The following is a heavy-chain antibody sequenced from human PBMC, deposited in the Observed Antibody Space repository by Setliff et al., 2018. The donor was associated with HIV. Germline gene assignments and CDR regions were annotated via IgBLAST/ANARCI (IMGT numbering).Heavy chain of an antibody. CDR1: GDSVSSASYY. J-gene: IGHJ6*03. CDR2: IYYSGTT. D-gene: IGHD6-6*01. Sequence: SETLSLTCTVSGDSVSSASYYWSWIRQPPGKGLEWIGYIYYSGTTKNNPSLKSRVTISVDTSKNQFPLKLSSVTAADTAVYYCASEAWTSYRSSSGYYYYYMDVWGKGTTVTVSS. V-gene: IGHV4-61*01. CDR3: ASEAWTSYRSSSGYYYYYMDV.